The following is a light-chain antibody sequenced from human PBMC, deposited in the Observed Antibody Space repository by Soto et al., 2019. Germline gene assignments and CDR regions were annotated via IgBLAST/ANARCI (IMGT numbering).Light chain of an antibody. V-gene: IGKV1-39*01. CDR2: DAS. CDR3: QQSYTSPIT. Sequence: DIQMTQSPSSLSASVGDRVTITCRASQSISSYLNWYQQKPGKAPKILISDASSLQSGVPLRFSGSGSGTDFTLIISSLQPEDLASYYCQQSYTSPITFGGGTKVEIK. J-gene: IGKJ4*01. CDR1: QSISSY.